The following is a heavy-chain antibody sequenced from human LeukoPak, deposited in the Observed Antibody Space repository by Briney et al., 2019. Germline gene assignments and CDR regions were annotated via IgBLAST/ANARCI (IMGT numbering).Heavy chain of an antibody. CDR1: GFTVSSNY. Sequence: GGSLRLSCAASGFTVSSNYMSWVRQAPGKGLEWVSVIYGGGSTYYADSVKGRFTISRDTSKNTLNLQMNSLRAEDTAVYYCAKDVGKDAFDIWGQGTMVTVSS. J-gene: IGHJ3*02. CDR2: IYGGGST. CDR3: AKDVGKDAFDI. V-gene: IGHV3-53*05.